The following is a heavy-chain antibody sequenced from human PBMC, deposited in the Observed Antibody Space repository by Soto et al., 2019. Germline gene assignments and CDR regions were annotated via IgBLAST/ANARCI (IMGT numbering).Heavy chain of an antibody. D-gene: IGHD6-13*01. V-gene: IGHV1-46*01. Sequence: QVQLVQSGAEVKKPGASVKVSCKASGYTFTSYYMHWVRQAPGQGLEWMGIINPSGGSTSYAQKFQGRVTMTRDTSTSTVYMELSSLRSEDTAVYYCAIVVDARGSIAAAGTGDWGPGTLVTVSS. CDR2: INPSGGST. CDR3: AIVVDARGSIAAAGTGD. J-gene: IGHJ4*02. CDR1: GYTFTSYY.